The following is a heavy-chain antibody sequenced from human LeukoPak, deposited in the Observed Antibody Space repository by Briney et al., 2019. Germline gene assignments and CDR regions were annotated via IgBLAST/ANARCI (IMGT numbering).Heavy chain of an antibody. J-gene: IGHJ4*02. D-gene: IGHD4-23*01. V-gene: IGHV3-21*01. Sequence: GGCLRLSCAASGFTFSSYSMNWVRQAPGKGREWVSSISSSSYIYYADSVKGRFTISRDNAKNSLYLQMNSLRAEDTAVYYCARGGGNSADYWGQGTLVTVSS. CDR1: GFTFSSYS. CDR3: ARGGGNSADY. CDR2: ISSSSYI.